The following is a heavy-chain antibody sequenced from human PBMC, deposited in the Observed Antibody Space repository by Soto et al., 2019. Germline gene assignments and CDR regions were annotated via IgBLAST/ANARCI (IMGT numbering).Heavy chain of an antibody. D-gene: IGHD3-10*01. V-gene: IGHV3-74*03. CDR2: IDYDGTTT. J-gene: IGHJ4*02. Sequence: QPGGSLRLSCAASGFAFDSYWVHWVRQVPGEGPVWVSRIDYDGTTTTXADSVKGRFTISRDNAKNTLYLQMNSLRAEDTAVYYCARGPRXXXXXTGAYWGXGTLVTVSS. CDR1: GFAFDSYW. CDR3: ARGPRXXXXXTGAY.